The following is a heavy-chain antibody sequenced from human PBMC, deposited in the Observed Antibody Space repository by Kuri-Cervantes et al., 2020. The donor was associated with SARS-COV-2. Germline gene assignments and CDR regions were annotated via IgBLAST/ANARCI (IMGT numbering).Heavy chain of an antibody. V-gene: IGHV4-39*01. CDR2: IYYSGTT. CDR1: GGSIRSSSYY. J-gene: IGHJ6*02. CDR3: ARHGAVVGGYYYPMDV. D-gene: IGHD6-19*01. Sequence: ESLKISCTASGGSIRSSSYYWGWIRQPPGKDLEWIGSIYYSGTTYYNPSLKSRVTISIDTSKNQFSLELNSVTAADTSVYYCARHGAVVGGYYYPMDVWGQGTTVTVSS.